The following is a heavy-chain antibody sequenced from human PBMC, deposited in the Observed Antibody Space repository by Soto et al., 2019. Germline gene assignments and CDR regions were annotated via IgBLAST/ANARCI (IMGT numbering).Heavy chain of an antibody. CDR2: ISAYNGNT. CDR1: GYTFTSYG. CDR3: ARSLGYCSGGSCYWQNNADY. D-gene: IGHD2-15*01. J-gene: IGHJ4*02. V-gene: IGHV1-18*01. Sequence: ASVKVSCKASGYTFTSYGISWVRQAPGQGLEWMGWISAYNGNTNYAQKLQGRVTMTTDTSTSTAYMELRSLRSDDTAVYYCARSLGYCSGGSCYWQNNADYWGQGTLVTVSS.